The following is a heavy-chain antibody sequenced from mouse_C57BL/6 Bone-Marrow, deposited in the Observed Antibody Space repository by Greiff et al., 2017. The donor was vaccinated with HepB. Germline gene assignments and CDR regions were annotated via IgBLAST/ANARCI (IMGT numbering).Heavy chain of an antibody. D-gene: IGHD2-4*01. CDR1: GYTFTSYW. Sequence: QVQLQQPGAELVMPGASVKLSCKASGYTFTSYWMHWVKQRPIQGLEWIGNIDPSDSETHYNQKFKDKATLTVDKSSSTAYMQLSSLTSEDSAVYYCAREAYDYDVDYWGQGTTLTVSS. CDR3: AREAYDYDVDY. J-gene: IGHJ2*01. V-gene: IGHV1-52*01. CDR2: IDPSDSET.